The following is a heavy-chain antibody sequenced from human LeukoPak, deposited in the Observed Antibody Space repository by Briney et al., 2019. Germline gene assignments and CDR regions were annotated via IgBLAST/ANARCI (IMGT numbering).Heavy chain of an antibody. Sequence: GGSLRLSCADSAFTFDDYAMSWVRQAPGKGLEWVSGINWNGGSTGYADSVKGRFTISRDNAKNSLYLQMNSLRAEDTALYYCARGYSYGTDFDYWGQGTLVTVSS. V-gene: IGHV3-20*04. CDR1: AFTFDDYA. CDR3: ARGYSYGTDFDY. CDR2: INWNGGST. D-gene: IGHD5-18*01. J-gene: IGHJ4*02.